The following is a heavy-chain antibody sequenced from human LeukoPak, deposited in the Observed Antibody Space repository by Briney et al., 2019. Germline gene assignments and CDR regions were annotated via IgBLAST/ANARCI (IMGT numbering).Heavy chain of an antibody. CDR2: IYYSGST. CDR3: ARGPLSGNDAFDI. Sequence: SQTLSLTCTVSGVSISSGGYYWSWLRQHPGKGLEWIGYIYYSGSTYYNPSLKSRVTISVDTSKNQFSLKLSSVTAADTAVYYCARGPLSGNDAFDIWGQGTMVTVSS. J-gene: IGHJ3*02. CDR1: GVSISSGGYY. D-gene: IGHD1-26*01. V-gene: IGHV4-31*03.